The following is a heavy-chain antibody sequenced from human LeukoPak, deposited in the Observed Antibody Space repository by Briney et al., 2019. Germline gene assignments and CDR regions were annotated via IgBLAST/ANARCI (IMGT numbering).Heavy chain of an antibody. D-gene: IGHD2-2*02. J-gene: IGHJ5*02. Sequence: PSETLSLTCAVYGGSFSGYYWSWIRQPPGKGLEWIGEINHSGSTNYNPSPKSRVTISVDTSKNQFSLKLSSVTAADTAVYYCAGLVPAAILDFGFDPWGQGTLVTVSS. CDR2: INHSGST. CDR1: GGSFSGYY. V-gene: IGHV4-34*01. CDR3: AGLVPAAILDFGFDP.